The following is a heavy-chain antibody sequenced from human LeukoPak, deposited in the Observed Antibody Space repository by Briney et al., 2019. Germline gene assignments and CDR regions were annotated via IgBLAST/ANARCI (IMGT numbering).Heavy chain of an antibody. CDR1: GFTFSSYG. CDR3: ARDAYAVADY. Sequence: PGRSLRLSCAASGFTFSSYGMHWVRQAPGKGLEWVAVISYDGSNKYYADSVKGRFTISRDNSKNTLYLQMNSLRAEDTAVYYCARDAYAVADYWGQGTLVTVSS. V-gene: IGHV3-30*03. J-gene: IGHJ4*02. D-gene: IGHD4-17*01. CDR2: ISYDGSNK.